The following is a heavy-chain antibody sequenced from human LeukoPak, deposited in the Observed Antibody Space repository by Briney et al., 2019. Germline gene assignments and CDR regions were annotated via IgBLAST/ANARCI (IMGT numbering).Heavy chain of an antibody. V-gene: IGHV1-2*02. D-gene: IGHD5-18*01. J-gene: IGHJ6*02. CDR1: GYTFTGYY. CDR2: INPNSGGT. CDR3: ARPDTAMVINHYYYYYGMDV. Sequence: ASVKVSCKASGYTFTGYYMHWVRQAPGQGLEWMGWINPNSGGTNYAQKFQGRVTMTRDTYISTAYMELSRLRSDDTAVYYCARPDTAMVINHYYYYYGMDVWGQGTTVTVSS.